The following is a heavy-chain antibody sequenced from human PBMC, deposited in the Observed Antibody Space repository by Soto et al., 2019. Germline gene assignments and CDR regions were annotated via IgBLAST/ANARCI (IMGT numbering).Heavy chain of an antibody. Sequence: SVKVSCKASGGTFSTYTIIWVRQAPGQGLEWMGRIIPMLDITNTAQSFQGRVTITADKSTSTAYLELSALRSDDTAIYFCTLGSWSAETFDIWGRGTMVTVSS. J-gene: IGHJ3*02. CDR2: IIPMLDIT. D-gene: IGHD6-13*01. CDR1: GGTFSTYT. V-gene: IGHV1-69*02. CDR3: TLGSWSAETFDI.